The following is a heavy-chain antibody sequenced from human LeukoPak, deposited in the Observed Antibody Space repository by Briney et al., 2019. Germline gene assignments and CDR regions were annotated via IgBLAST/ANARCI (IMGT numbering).Heavy chain of an antibody. CDR1: GFTFSSYG. CDR3: AKDIAYYDSSGYELFDY. CDR2: IWYDGSNK. V-gene: IGHV3-33*06. J-gene: IGHJ4*02. D-gene: IGHD3-22*01. Sequence: GRSLRFSCAASGFTFSSYGMHWVRQAPGKGLEWVAVIWYDGSNKYYADSVKGRFTISRDNSKNTLYLQMNSLRAEDTAVYCCAKDIAYYDSSGYELFDYWGQGTLVTVSS.